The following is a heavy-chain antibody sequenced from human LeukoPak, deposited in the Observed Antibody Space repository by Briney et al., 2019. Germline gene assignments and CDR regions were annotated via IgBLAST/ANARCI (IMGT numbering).Heavy chain of an antibody. CDR3: ARESGPRSGFDP. D-gene: IGHD3-3*01. V-gene: IGHV3-30*04. CDR2: VSYDGSNE. Sequence: PGGSLRLSCAASGFTFSSYAMHWVRQAPGKGLEWVAVVSYDGSNEYYADSVKGRFTISRDNSKNTLYLQMNSLRAEDTAVHYCARESGPRSGFDPWGQGTLVTVSS. J-gene: IGHJ5*02. CDR1: GFTFSSYA.